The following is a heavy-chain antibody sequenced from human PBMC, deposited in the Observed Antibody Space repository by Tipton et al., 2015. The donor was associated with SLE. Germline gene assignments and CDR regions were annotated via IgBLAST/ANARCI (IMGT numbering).Heavy chain of an antibody. CDR1: GGSISSDF. J-gene: IGHJ6*02. V-gene: IGHV4-59*01. Sequence: LRLSCTVSGGSISSDFWSWIRQPPGKGLQLIGYMFNGGSTNFNPSLKSRVTISVDTSKNQFSLRLSSVTAADTAVYYCARGYFYYYYAMDVWVQGTTVAVS. CDR3: ARGYFYYYYAMDV. CDR2: MFNGGST.